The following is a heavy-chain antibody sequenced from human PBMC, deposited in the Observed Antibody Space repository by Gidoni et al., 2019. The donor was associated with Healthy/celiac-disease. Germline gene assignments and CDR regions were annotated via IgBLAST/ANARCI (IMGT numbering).Heavy chain of an antibody. D-gene: IGHD6-13*01. V-gene: IGHV5-10-1*01. CDR3: ARHGIAAAGGPEYFQH. J-gene: IGHJ1*01. Sequence: PSFQGHVTISADKSISTAYLQWSSLKASDTAMYYCARHGIAAAGGPEYFQHWGQGTLVTVSS.